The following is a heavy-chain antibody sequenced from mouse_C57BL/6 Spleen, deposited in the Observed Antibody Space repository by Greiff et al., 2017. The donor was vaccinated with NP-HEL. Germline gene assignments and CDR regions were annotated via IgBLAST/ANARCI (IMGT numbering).Heavy chain of an antibody. CDR2: IDPNSGGT. CDR3: ARMAGNYYGSSYFDY. CDR1: GYTFTSYW. Sequence: QVQLKQPGAELVKPGASVKLSCKASGYTFTSYWMHWVKQRPGRGLEWIGRIDPNSGGTKYNEKFKSKATLTVDKPSSTAYMQLSSLTSEDSAVYYCARMAGNYYGSSYFDYWGQGTTLTVSS. V-gene: IGHV1-72*01. D-gene: IGHD1-1*01. J-gene: IGHJ2*01.